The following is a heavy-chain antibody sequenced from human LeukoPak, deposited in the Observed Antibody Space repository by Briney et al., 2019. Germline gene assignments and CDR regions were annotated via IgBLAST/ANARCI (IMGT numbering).Heavy chain of an antibody. V-gene: IGHV3-74*03. D-gene: IGHD1-26*01. CDR1: GFTFSSNW. Sequence: GGSLRLSCAASGFTFSSNWMHWVRQAPGKGLVWISRINGGGRIIEHAESVKGRFTISRNNADNTLHLQMNSLRAEDTAVYHCVREVGAPGSFQHWGQGAPVTVS. CDR3: VREVGAPGSFQH. CDR2: INGGGRII. J-gene: IGHJ1*01.